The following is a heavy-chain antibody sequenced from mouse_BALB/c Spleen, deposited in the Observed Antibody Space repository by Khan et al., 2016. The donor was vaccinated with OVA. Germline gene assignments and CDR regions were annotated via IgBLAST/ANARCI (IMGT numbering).Heavy chain of an antibody. D-gene: IGHD2-4*01. CDR1: GYTFTSYD. J-gene: IGHJ2*01. V-gene: IGHV1S56*01. CDR3: ARGELRRYLDY. CDR2: IYPGDGST. Sequence: QVQLKESGPELVKPGDLVKISCKASGYTFTSYDINWVKQRPGQGIEGIGWIYPGDGSTKYNEKFKGKATLTADKSSSTAYMQLSSLTSENSAVYFCARGELRRYLDYWGQGTTLTVSS.